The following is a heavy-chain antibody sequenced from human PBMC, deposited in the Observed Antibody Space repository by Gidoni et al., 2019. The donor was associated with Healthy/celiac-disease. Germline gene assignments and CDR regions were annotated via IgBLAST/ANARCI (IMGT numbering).Heavy chain of an antibody. CDR2: ISSSSSYI. Sequence: EVQLVESGGGLVKTGGSLSLSCAACGFTVRSYSMTWVRPAPGKGLEWVSSISSSSSYINYADAVKGRFTISRDNAKNSLYLQMNRLRAEDTAVYYCARDSQPRPRAYEFWSGDSSDDAFDIWGQGTMVTVSS. D-gene: IGHD3-3*01. J-gene: IGHJ3*02. V-gene: IGHV3-21*01. CDR1: GFTVRSYS. CDR3: ARDSQPRPRAYEFWSGDSSDDAFDI.